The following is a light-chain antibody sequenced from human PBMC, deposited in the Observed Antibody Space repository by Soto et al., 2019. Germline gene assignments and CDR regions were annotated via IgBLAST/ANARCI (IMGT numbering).Light chain of an antibody. V-gene: IGLV1-47*01. CDR3: AAWDDSLRGFYV. J-gene: IGLJ1*01. Sequence: QSVLTQPPSASGTPGQRVTISCSGSSSNTGSNYVYWYQQLPGTAPKLLIYRNNQRPSGVPDRFSGSKSGTSASLAISGLRSEDEADYYCAAWDDSLRGFYVFGPGTKVTVL. CDR1: SSNTGSNY. CDR2: RNN.